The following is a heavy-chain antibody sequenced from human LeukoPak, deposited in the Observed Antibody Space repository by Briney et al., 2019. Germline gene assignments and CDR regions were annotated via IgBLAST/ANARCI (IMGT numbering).Heavy chain of an antibody. J-gene: IGHJ4*02. V-gene: IGHV1-18*01. CDR2: ISVYNGNT. CDR1: GYTFTSYG. Sequence: ASVKVSCKASGYTFTSYGISWVRQAPGQGLEWLGWISVYNGNTIYAQKLQGRVTMTTDTSTSTAYMDLRSLRSDDTAVYYCARVFSFSGSAVRGGAYGGRGTLVTVSS. D-gene: IGHD3-10*01. CDR3: ARVFSFSGSAVRGGAY.